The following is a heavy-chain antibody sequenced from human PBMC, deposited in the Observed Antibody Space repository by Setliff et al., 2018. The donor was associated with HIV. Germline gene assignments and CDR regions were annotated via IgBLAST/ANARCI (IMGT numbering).Heavy chain of an antibody. CDR1: GGTLRSYG. J-gene: IGHJ6*02. CDR3: ARETYFFDVTTFYSYALGV. CDR2: VIPVRDMA. D-gene: IGHD4-17*01. V-gene: IGHV1-69*04. Sequence: GASVKVSCKASGGTLRSYGMTWVRQAPGQGLEWMGTVIPVRDMANYAEKVQGRVTITADRSTSTSYMELRGLRSEDTAVYFCARETYFFDVTTFYSYALGVWGQGTTVTVSS.